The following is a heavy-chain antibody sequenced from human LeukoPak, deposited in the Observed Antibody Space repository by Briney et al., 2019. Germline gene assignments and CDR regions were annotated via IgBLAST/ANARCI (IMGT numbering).Heavy chain of an antibody. CDR3: ARRFNAAAAGTNWFDP. CDR1: GGSISSSSYY. J-gene: IGHJ5*02. D-gene: IGHD6-13*01. V-gene: IGHV4-39*01. Sequence: QESGPGLVKPSETLSLTCTVSGGSISSSSYYWGWIRQPPGKGLEWIGSIYYSGSTYYNPSLKSRVTISVDTSKNQFSLKLSSVTAADTAVYYCARRFNAAAAGTNWFDPWGQGTLVTVSS. CDR2: IYYSGST.